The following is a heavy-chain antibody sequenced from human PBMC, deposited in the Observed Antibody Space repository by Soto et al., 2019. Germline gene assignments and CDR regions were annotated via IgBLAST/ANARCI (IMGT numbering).Heavy chain of an antibody. CDR1: GFTFSSYA. CDR3: AKGFEGSWLKLWLPGPFDI. D-gene: IGHD5-18*01. CDR2: ISGSGGST. J-gene: IGHJ3*02. Sequence: EVQLLESGGGLVQPGGSLRLSCAASGFTFSSYALRWARQAPGKGLEWVSAISGSGGSTYYADSVKGRFTISRDNSKNTLYLQMNSLRSQDTAVYYCAKGFEGSWLKLWLPGPFDIWGQGTMVTVSS. V-gene: IGHV3-23*01.